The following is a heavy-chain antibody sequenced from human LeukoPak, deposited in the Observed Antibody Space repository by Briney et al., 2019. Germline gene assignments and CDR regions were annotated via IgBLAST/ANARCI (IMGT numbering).Heavy chain of an antibody. CDR2: LQYDRTNV. Sequence: LGGSLRLSCAASRFSFSSYGMHWVRQAPGKGLEWVAYLQYDRTNVQYADSVRGRFTISRDNSKNILYLQMNSLRAEDTAVYYCAKGELERLIDYWGQGTLVTVSS. V-gene: IGHV3-30*02. CDR1: RFSFSSYG. J-gene: IGHJ4*02. D-gene: IGHD1-1*01. CDR3: AKGELERLIDY.